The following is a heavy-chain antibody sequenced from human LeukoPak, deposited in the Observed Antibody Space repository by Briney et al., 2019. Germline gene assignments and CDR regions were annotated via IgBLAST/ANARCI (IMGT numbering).Heavy chain of an antibody. Sequence: SETLSLTCAVHGGSFSGFYWTWMRQPPGKELEWIGEIKHGGFTSYHPSHKSRVTMSEDTSNNQFSLKLTSVTAADTAVYYCARGLGEGYPDYWGPGTLVTVSS. CDR3: ARGLGEGYPDY. CDR2: IKHGGFT. V-gene: IGHV4-34*01. CDR1: GGSFSGFY. J-gene: IGHJ4*02. D-gene: IGHD5-24*01.